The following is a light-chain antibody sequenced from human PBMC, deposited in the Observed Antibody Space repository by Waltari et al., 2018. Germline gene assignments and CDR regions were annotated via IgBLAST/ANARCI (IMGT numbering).Light chain of an antibody. J-gene: IGLJ2*01. CDR2: EVS. V-gene: IGLV2-14*01. Sequence: QSALTQPASVSGSPGQSITISCTGTSSDVGAHKYISWYQQHPGKVPKFIIYEVSNRPLGVSTRFTGSKSGNTASLTISGLQPEDEADYYCSPFTNRGTVVFGGGTTLTVL. CDR1: SSDVGAHKY. CDR3: SPFTNRGTVV.